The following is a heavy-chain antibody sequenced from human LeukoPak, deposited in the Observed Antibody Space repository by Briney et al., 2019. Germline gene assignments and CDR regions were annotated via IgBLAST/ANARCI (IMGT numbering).Heavy chain of an antibody. D-gene: IGHD2-8*01. CDR1: GFTFTTYW. J-gene: IGHJ4*02. Sequence: GGSLRLSCAASGFTFTTYWMAWVRQAPGKGLEWVANIKQDGSEAVYADSVRGRFTISRDNAKNSLYLQMNSLRVEDTAVYYCSNGVYDRSYWGQGTLVTVSS. CDR3: SNGVYDRSY. CDR2: IKQDGSEA. V-gene: IGHV3-7*01.